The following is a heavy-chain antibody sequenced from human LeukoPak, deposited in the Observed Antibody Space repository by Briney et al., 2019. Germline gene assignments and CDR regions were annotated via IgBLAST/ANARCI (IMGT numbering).Heavy chain of an antibody. D-gene: IGHD6-13*01. CDR1: GGSISSSSYS. CDR2: IYYSGTT. J-gene: IGHJ4*02. Sequence: SETLSLTCTVSGGSISSSSYSWGWIRQPPGKGLEWIGSIYYSGTTYYNPSLKSRVTISVDTSKNQFSLKLSSVTAADTAVYYCARHLTYSSSWYKQDYWGQGTLVTVSS. V-gene: IGHV4-39*01. CDR3: ARHLTYSSSWYKQDY.